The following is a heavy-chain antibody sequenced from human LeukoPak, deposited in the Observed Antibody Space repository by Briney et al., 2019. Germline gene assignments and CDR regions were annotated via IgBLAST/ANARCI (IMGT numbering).Heavy chain of an antibody. V-gene: IGHV3-23*01. CDR3: ARIAVAGIYAFDY. CDR1: GFTFNTYA. D-gene: IGHD6-13*01. J-gene: IGHJ4*02. CDR2: ISGNGGVT. Sequence: GGSLRLSCAASGFTFNTYAFTWVRQAPGKGLEWVSSISGNGGVTYYADSVKGRFTISRVNSKNTLYLQMNSLRAEDTAVYYCARIAVAGIYAFDYWGQGTLVTVSS.